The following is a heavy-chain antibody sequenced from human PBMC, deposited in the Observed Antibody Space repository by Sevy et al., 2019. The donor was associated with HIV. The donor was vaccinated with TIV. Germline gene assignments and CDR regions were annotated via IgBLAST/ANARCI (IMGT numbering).Heavy chain of an antibody. J-gene: IGHJ5*02. V-gene: IGHV4-34*01. Sequence: SETLSLTCAVYGGSFSGYYWNWIRHPPGKALEWIGEINHSGSTNYNPSLKSRVTISVDTSKNQFSLKLNSVTAADTAVYYCARAPPVVVVPGAPSWFDPWGQRTLVTVSS. CDR2: INHSGST. D-gene: IGHD2-2*01. CDR1: GGSFSGYY. CDR3: ARAPPVVVVPGAPSWFDP.